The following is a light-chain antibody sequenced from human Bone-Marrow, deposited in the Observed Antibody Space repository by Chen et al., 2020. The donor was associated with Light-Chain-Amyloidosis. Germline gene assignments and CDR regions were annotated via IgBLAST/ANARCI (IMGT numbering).Light chain of an antibody. CDR2: RDT. CDR3: QSADSSGTYEVI. J-gene: IGLJ2*01. Sequence: SYELSQLPPVSVSPKQTPRITCSGDDLPTKYAYWYQQKPGPAPVLVIHRDTERPSGISERLSGSSSGTTATWTISGVQAEDEADYHCQSADSSGTYEVIFGGGTKLTGL. V-gene: IGLV3-25*03. CDR1: DLPTKY.